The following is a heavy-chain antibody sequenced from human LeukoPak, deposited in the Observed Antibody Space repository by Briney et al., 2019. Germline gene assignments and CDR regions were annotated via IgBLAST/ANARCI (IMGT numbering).Heavy chain of an antibody. Sequence: SETLSLTCTVSGGSISSYYWTWIRQPPGKGLEWIGHIYYTGITNYNPSLKSRVTISVDTSKNQFSLKLSSATAADTAVYYCYASITIFGVVTDDFWGQGTLVTVSS. CDR3: YASITIFGVVTDDF. D-gene: IGHD3-3*01. CDR2: IYYTGIT. CDR1: GGSISSYY. V-gene: IGHV4-59*12. J-gene: IGHJ4*02.